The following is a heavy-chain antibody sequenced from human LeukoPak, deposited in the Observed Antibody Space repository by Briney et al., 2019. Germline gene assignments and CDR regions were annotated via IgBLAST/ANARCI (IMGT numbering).Heavy chain of an antibody. D-gene: IGHD6-6*01. CDR2: IYYSGST. Sequence: PSETLSLTCTVSGGSISSYYWSWIRQPPGKRLEWIGYIYYSGSTNYNPSLKSRVTISVDTSKNQFSLKLSSVTAADTAVYYCARGASSSFPIAWGQGTLVTVSS. V-gene: IGHV4-59*01. CDR3: ARGASSSFPIA. J-gene: IGHJ5*02. CDR1: GGSISSYY.